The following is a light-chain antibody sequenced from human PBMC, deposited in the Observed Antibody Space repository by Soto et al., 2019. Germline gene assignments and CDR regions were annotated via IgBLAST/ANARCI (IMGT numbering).Light chain of an antibody. CDR3: SSYTSSSTVV. V-gene: IGLV2-14*01. CDR2: EVS. CDR1: SSDVGIYKY. J-gene: IGLJ2*01. Sequence: QSALTQPASVSGSPGQSITISCTGTSSDVGIYKYVSWYQQHPGKAPNLMIYEVSNRPSGVSNRFSGSKSGNTASLTTSGLQAEDEADYYCSSYTSSSTVVFGGGTKVTVL.